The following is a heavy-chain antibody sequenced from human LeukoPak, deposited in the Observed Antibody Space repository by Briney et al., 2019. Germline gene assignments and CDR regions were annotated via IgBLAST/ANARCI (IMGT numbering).Heavy chain of an antibody. CDR1: GFTFSSYA. Sequence: GGSLRLSCAASGFTFSSYAMHWVRQAPGKGLEWVAVISYDGSNIYYADSVKGRFTISRDNSKNTLYLQMNSLRAEDTAVYYCARVRGITIFGVVISYYYYGMDVWGQGTTVTVSS. V-gene: IGHV3-30-3*01. CDR2: ISYDGSNI. D-gene: IGHD3-3*01. J-gene: IGHJ6*02. CDR3: ARVRGITIFGVVISYYYYGMDV.